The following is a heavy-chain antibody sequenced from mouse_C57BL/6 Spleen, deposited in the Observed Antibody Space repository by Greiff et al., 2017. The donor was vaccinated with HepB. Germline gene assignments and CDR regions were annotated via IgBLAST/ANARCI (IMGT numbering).Heavy chain of an antibody. CDR1: GFSLTSYG. CDR2: IWSGGST. CDR3: ARKVYSHGEDYAMDY. D-gene: IGHD1-1*01. V-gene: IGHV2-2*01. Sequence: QVQLKESGPGLVQPSQSLSITCTVSGFSLTSYGVHWVRQSPGKGLEWLGVIWSGGSTDYNAAFISRLSISKDNSKSQVFFKMNSLQADDTAIYYCARKVYSHGEDYAMDYWGQGTSVTDSS. J-gene: IGHJ4*01.